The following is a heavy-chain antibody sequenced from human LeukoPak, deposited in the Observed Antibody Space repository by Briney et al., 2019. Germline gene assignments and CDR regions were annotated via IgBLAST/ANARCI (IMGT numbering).Heavy chain of an antibody. D-gene: IGHD3-22*01. CDR3: AREVDDSSGYYLDY. J-gene: IGHJ4*02. Sequence: GASVKVSCKASSGTFSSYAISWVRQAPGQGLEWVGGIIPIFGTANYAQKFQGRVTITADESTSTAYMELSSLRSEDTAVYYCAREVDDSSGYYLDYWGQGTLVTVSS. CDR2: IIPIFGTA. V-gene: IGHV1-69*01. CDR1: SGTFSSYA.